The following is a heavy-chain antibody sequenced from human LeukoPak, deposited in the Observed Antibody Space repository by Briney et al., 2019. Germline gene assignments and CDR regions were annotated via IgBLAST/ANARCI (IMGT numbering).Heavy chain of an antibody. Sequence: GASVNVSCKASGYTLTSYDINWVRQATGQRLGWMGWMNPNSGNTAYAQKFQGRVTMTTNTSISTAYMELSSLRSDDTAVYYCATALPTSLPWPRFVRVPAASFAFYYWGQGTLVTVSS. J-gene: IGHJ4*02. CDR2: MNPNSGNT. D-gene: IGHD2-2*01. V-gene: IGHV1-8*01. CDR1: GYTLTSYD. CDR3: ATALPTSLPWPRFVRVPAASFAFYY.